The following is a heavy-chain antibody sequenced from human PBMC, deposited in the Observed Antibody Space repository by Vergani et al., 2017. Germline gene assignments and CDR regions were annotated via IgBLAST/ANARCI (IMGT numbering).Heavy chain of an antibody. J-gene: IGHJ5*02. D-gene: IGHD2-21*01. CDR3: ARRIVVEPGIPRVDWLDP. V-gene: IGHV3-49*03. CDR1: GFTFGDYA. CDR2: IRSMSYGGTR. Sequence: EVQLVESGGGLVQPGRSLRLSCTASGFTFGDYAVSWFRQAPGKGLEWVGFIRSMSYGGTREYAASVKGRFTISRDDSRGTVYLQMDRLESADTAVYYCARRIVVEPGIPRVDWLDPWGPGTLVTVSS.